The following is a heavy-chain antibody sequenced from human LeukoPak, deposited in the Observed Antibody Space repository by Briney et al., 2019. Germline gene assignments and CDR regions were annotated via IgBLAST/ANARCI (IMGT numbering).Heavy chain of an antibody. D-gene: IGHD1-26*01. CDR1: GFTFSSYA. Sequence: RPGGSLRLSCAASGFTFSSYAMHWVRQAPGKGLEYVSAISSNGGSTYYANSVKGRFTISRDNSKNTLYLQMGSLRAEDMAVYYCARERVGRVGATRFVDVWGKGTTVTVSS. CDR2: ISSNGGST. V-gene: IGHV3-64*01. CDR3: ARERVGRVGATRFVDV. J-gene: IGHJ6*04.